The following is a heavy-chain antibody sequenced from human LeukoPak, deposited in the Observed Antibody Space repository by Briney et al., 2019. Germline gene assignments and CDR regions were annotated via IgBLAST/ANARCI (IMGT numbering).Heavy chain of an antibody. CDR2: INPNSGGT. Sequence: ASVKVSCKASGYTFTGYYMHWVRRAPGQGLEWMGWINPNSGGTNYAQKFQGRVTMTRDTSISTAYMELSRLRSDDTAVYYCARANRRVDIVASRFDYWGQGTLVTVSS. D-gene: IGHD5-12*01. CDR3: ARANRRVDIVASRFDY. J-gene: IGHJ4*02. CDR1: GYTFTGYY. V-gene: IGHV1-2*02.